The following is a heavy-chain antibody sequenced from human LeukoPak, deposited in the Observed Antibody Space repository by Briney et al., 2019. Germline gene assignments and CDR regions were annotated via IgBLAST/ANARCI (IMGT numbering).Heavy chain of an antibody. CDR3: ASSLYYDILTGYPLPFSRLGMDV. CDR2: IIPILGIA. J-gene: IGHJ6*02. Sequence: ASVKVSCKASGGTFSSYAISWVRQAPGQGLEWMGRIIPILGIANYAQKFQGRVTITADTSTTTAYMELSSLRSEDTAVYYCASSLYYDILTGYPLPFSRLGMDVWGQGTTVTVSS. V-gene: IGHV1-69*04. CDR1: GGTFSSYA. D-gene: IGHD3-9*01.